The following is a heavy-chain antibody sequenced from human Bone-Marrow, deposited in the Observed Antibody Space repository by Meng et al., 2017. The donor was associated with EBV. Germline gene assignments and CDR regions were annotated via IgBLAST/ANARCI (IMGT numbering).Heavy chain of an antibody. D-gene: IGHD2-21*01. J-gene: IGHJ4*02. CDR1: GYAVTSYI. Sequence: QFQFVQSGGEVKSPGASVKVACKASGYAVTSYILHWVRQAPGQRPEWMGWINVRLSFTKYSQKFQGRVTISSDTSATTGFMELSSLTSEDTAVYYCVRGPPVGVPGPGDYWGQGTLVTVSS. CDR2: INVRLSFT. CDR3: VRGPPVGVPGPGDY. V-gene: IGHV1-3*01.